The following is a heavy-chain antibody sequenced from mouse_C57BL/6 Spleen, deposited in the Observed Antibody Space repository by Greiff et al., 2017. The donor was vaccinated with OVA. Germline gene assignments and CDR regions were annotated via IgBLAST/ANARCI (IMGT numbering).Heavy chain of an antibody. CDR2: INPNNGGT. D-gene: IGHD1-1*01. V-gene: IGHV1-26*01. J-gene: IGHJ1*03. CDR3: ARLGYYGSNWYFDV. Sequence: VQLQQSGPELVKPGASVKISCKASGYTFTDYYMNWVKQSHGKSLEWIGDINPNNGGTSYNQKFKGKATLTVDKSSSTACMELRSLTSEDSAVYYCARLGYYGSNWYFDVWGTGTTVTVAS. CDR1: GYTFTDYY.